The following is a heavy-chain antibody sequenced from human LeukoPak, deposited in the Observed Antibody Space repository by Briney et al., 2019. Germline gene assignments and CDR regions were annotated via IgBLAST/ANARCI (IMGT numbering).Heavy chain of an antibody. J-gene: IGHJ4*02. CDR3: ARDGSIAVAGIDY. Sequence: PGGSLRLSCAASGFTFSSSWMHWVRQAPGKGLEWVAVIWYDGSNKYYADSVKGRFTISRDNSKNTLYLQMNSLRAEDTAVYYCARDGSIAVAGIDYWGQGTLVTVSS. CDR1: GFTFSSSW. CDR2: IWYDGSNK. D-gene: IGHD6-19*01. V-gene: IGHV3-33*08.